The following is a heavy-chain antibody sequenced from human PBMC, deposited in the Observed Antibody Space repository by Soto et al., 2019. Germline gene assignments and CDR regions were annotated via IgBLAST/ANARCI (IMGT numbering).Heavy chain of an antibody. CDR3: ARDRGYDAHDYYYNAMDV. Sequence: GWSPRLSCVSSVFTFMSYTMNWVRQAPGKGLEWVSAIRGFSPYTFYADSVKGRFTISRDNAKNSLYLQMNSLRAEDTAVYYCARDRGYDAHDYYYNAMDVWGQGTMVTVSS. J-gene: IGHJ6*02. D-gene: IGHD2-15*01. CDR1: VFTFMSYT. V-gene: IGHV3-21*01. CDR2: IRGFSPYT.